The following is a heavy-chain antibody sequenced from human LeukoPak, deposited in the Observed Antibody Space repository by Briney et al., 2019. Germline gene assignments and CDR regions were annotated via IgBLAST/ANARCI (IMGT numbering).Heavy chain of an antibody. CDR3: ARDRTSGYNWCDP. D-gene: IGHD3-22*01. CDR2: INPNSGDT. V-gene: IGHV1-2*02. Sequence: ASVKDSCKASPYTFTGYYIHWVRRAPGQGLGWMGWINPNSGDTNYAQKFQGRVTMTRDTSISTAYRELSRLTSDDTAMYYCARDRTSGYNWCDPWGQGTLVTVSS. J-gene: IGHJ5*02. CDR1: PYTFTGYY.